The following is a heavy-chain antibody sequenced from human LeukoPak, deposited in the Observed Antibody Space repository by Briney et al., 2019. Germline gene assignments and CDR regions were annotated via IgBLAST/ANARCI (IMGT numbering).Heavy chain of an antibody. CDR3: ASSVVAATSEGY. CDR2: INPNSGGT. V-gene: IGHV1-2*02. J-gene: IGHJ4*02. CDR1: GYTFTSYA. Sequence: ASVKVSCKASGYTFTSYAMNWVRQAPGQGLEWMGWINPNSGGTNYAQKFQGRVTMNRDTSISTAYMELSRLRSDDTAVSSCASSVVAATSEGYWGQGTLVTVSS. D-gene: IGHD2-15*01.